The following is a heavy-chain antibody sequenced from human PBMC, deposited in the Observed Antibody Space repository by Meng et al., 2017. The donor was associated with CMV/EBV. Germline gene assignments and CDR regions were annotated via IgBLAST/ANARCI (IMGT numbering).Heavy chain of an antibody. D-gene: IGHD3-10*01. V-gene: IGHV4-39*07. CDR3: AREARMMVRGVMVNWFDP. CDR2: IYYSGST. CDR1: ISSSSYY. J-gene: IGHJ5*02. Sequence: ISSSSYYWGWIRQPPGKGLEWIGSIYYSGSTYYNPSLKSRVTISVDTSKNQFSLKLSSVTAADTAVCYCAREARMMVRGVMVNWFDPWGQGTLVTVSS.